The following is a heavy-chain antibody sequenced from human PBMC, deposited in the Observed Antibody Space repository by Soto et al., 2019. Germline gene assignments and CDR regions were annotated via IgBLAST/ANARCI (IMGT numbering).Heavy chain of an antibody. CDR2: IIPIFGTA. J-gene: IGHJ5*02. V-gene: IGHV1-69*13. CDR1: GGTFSSYA. Sequence: SVKVSCKASGGTFSSYAISWVRQAPGQGLEWMGGIIPIFGTANYAQKFQGRVTITADESTSTAYMELSSLRSEDTAVYCCARDKVAARPGHIFNWFDPWGQGTLVTVSS. CDR3: ARDKVAARPGHIFNWFDP. D-gene: IGHD6-6*01.